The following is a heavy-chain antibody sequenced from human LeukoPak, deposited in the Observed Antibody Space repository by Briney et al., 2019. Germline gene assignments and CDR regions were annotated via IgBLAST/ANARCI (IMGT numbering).Heavy chain of an antibody. CDR2: IYYSGST. Sequence: SQTLSLTCSVSGGPISSGGYHWSWIRQHPGKGLEWIGYIYYSGSTYYNPSLKSRLTISVDRSKNQFSLKLNSVTAADTAVYYCARDRGLRFLKEDHYMDVWGKGTTVTVSS. V-gene: IGHV4-31*03. CDR1: GGPISSGGYH. J-gene: IGHJ6*03. D-gene: IGHD3-3*01. CDR3: ARDRGLRFLKEDHYMDV.